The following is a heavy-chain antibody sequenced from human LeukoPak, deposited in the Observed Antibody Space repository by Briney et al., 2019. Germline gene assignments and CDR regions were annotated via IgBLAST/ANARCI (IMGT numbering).Heavy chain of an antibody. J-gene: IGHJ4*02. CDR2: ISSSGSII. V-gene: IGHV3-48*03. D-gene: IGHD4-17*01. CDR1: GFTFSRYE. CDR3: ARDLGMTDGDYVSYFDY. Sequence: GRSLRLSCAASGFTFSRYELNWVRQAPGKGLEWVSYISSSGSIIYYADSVKGRFTIPRDNAKNSLYLQMNSLRAEDTALYYCARDLGMTDGDYVSYFDYWGQGTLVTVSS.